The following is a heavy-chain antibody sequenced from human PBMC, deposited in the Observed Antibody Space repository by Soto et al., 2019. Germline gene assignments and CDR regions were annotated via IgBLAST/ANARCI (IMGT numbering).Heavy chain of an antibody. CDR3: ARGLIRGYSYDFDY. V-gene: IGHV4-34*01. CDR2: INHSGST. D-gene: IGHD5-18*01. J-gene: IGHJ4*02. CDR1: GGSFSGYY. Sequence: SETLSLTCAVYGGSFSGYYWSWIRQPPGKGLEWIGEINHSGSTNYNPSLKSRVTISVDTSKNQFSLKLSSVTAADTAVYYCARGLIRGYSYDFDYWGQGTLVTVSS.